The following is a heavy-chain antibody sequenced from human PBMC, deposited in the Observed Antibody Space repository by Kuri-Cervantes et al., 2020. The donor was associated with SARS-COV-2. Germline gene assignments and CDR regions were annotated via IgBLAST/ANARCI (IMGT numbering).Heavy chain of an antibody. CDR2: INPNSGGT. V-gene: IGHV1-2*02. J-gene: IGHJ4*02. Sequence: ASVTVSCKAPGYTFTGYYMHWVRQAPGQGLEWMGWINPNSGGTNYAQKLQGRVTMTTDTPTSTAYMELRSLRSDDTAVYYCARDMGDRLLWFGELLYWGQGTLVTVSS. CDR1: GYTFTGYY. CDR3: ARDMGDRLLWFGELLY. D-gene: IGHD3-10*01.